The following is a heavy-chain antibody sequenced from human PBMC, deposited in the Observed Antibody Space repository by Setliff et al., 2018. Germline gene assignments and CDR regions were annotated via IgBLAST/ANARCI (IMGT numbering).Heavy chain of an antibody. CDR3: AKRGSKDILHGFDI. J-gene: IGHJ3*02. Sequence: GGSLRLSCAASGFTFSSYAMSWVRQALGKGLEWVSAISGSGGTTYYADSVKGRFTIFRDNSKNTLSLQMSGLRAEDTAIYYCAKRGSKDILHGFDIWGQGTMVTVS. CDR2: ISGSGGTT. CDR1: GFTFSSYA. V-gene: IGHV3-23*01.